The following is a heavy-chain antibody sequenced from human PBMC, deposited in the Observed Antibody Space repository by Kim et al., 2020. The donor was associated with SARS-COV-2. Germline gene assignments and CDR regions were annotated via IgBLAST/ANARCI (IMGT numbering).Heavy chain of an antibody. CDR3: AQAGDSIAYSLVSRW. D-gene: IGHD3-22*01. CDR1: GFTFSDFG. CDR2: ISYDGSNK. Sequence: GGSLRLSCAASGFTFSDFGMHWVRQAPGKGLEWVALISYDGSNKYYADSVKGRFTISRGNSKNTLYLQMNSLRAEDTAVHFCAQAGDSIAYSLVSRWWG. V-gene: IGHV3-30*03. J-gene: IGHJ1*01.